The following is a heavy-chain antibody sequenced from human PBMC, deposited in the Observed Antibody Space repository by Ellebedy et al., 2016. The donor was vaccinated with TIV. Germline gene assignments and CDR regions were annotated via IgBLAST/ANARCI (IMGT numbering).Heavy chain of an antibody. J-gene: IGHJ4*02. V-gene: IGHV3-43*01. CDR1: GFTFDDHT. CDR3: AKAHSAGCLDS. CDR2: FSWDGGST. Sequence: GESLKISCAASGFTFDDHTMHWVRQGPGRGLEWVSLFSWDGGSTHYADSVNGRFTISRDNNRNSLYLQMNSLGTEDTDLYFCAKAHSAGCLDSWGQGTLVTVSS. D-gene: IGHD2-15*01.